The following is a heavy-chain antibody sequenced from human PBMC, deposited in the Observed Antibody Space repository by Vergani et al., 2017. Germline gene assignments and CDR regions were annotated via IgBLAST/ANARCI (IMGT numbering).Heavy chain of an antibody. CDR1: GYSFTNYW. D-gene: IGHD3-10*01. J-gene: IGHJ6*01. CDR3: ARPVFRQVLASYYYGSGSHLYDMDV. Sequence: EVQLVQSGAEVKKPGESLKISCQISGYSFTNYWIGWVRQMPGKGLEWMGIIYPGDSDTRYSPSFQGQVTISADKSISTAYLQWSSLKASDTAMYYCARPVFRQVLASYYYGSGSHLYDMDVWGQXP. V-gene: IGHV5-51*01. CDR2: IYPGDSDT.